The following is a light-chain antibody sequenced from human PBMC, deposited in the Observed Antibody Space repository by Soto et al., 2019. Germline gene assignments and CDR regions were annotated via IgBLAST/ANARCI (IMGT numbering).Light chain of an antibody. CDR1: SSDVGGYNY. J-gene: IGLJ1*01. Sequence: QSVLTQPRSVSGSPGQSVTISCTGTSSDVGGYNYVSWYQQHPAKAPKLMIYDVTKRPSGVPDRFSGSKSGNTASLTISGLQAEDEADYYCCSYAGDYTPYVFGTGTKVTVL. CDR3: CSYAGDYTPYV. V-gene: IGLV2-11*01. CDR2: DVT.